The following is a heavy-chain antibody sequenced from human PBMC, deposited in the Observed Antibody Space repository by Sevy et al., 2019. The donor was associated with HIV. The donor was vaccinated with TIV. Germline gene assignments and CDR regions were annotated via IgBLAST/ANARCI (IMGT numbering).Heavy chain of an antibody. J-gene: IGHJ4*02. V-gene: IGHV3-20*04. CDR1: GFTFDDYG. Sequence: GGSLRLSCAASGFTFDDYGMSWVRQAPGKGLEWVSGINWDGSSTGYADSEKGRFTISRDNVKNSLHLQMTSLRAEDTAFYYCAREKSCGGACYHFDHWGQGTLVTVSS. CDR2: INWDGSST. CDR3: AREKSCGGACYHFDH. D-gene: IGHD2-21*02.